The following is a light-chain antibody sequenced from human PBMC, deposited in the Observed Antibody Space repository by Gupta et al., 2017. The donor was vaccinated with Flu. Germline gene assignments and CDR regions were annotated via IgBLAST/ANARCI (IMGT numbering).Light chain of an antibody. CDR1: SSNIGNNY. Sequence: QSVLTPPPSLSPATGQKITISCSGSSSNIGNNYVSWYQQFPGTAPKLRIYENNERPSGIPDRFSGSKSGTSATLGITGLQPGDEADYYCGTWDSSLSAGVFGGGTKVTVL. J-gene: IGLJ3*02. CDR2: ENN. V-gene: IGLV1-51*02. CDR3: GTWDSSLSAGV.